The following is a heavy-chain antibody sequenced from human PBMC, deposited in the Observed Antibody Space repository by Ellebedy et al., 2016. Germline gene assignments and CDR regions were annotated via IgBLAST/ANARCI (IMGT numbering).Heavy chain of an antibody. CDR2: INPNGGST. J-gene: IGHJ4*02. Sequence: ASVKVSCKASGYSFTNHYIQWVRQAPGQGLEWMGIINPNGGSTTYAQKFQGRVTMTSDTSTNTVYMELKSLRSDDTAVYYCARDGVVSMTPVDFWGQGTLVTVSS. D-gene: IGHD3-3*01. V-gene: IGHV1-46*01. CDR3: ARDGVVSMTPVDF. CDR1: GYSFTNHY.